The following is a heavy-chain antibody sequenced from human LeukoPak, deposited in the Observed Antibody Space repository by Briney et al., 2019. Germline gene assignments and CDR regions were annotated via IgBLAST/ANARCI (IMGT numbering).Heavy chain of an antibody. J-gene: IGHJ4*02. D-gene: IGHD6-13*01. CDR3: ARSSYSSSWYHYYFDY. CDR2: IYYSGST. V-gene: IGHV4-39*01. CDR1: GGSISSGGYS. Sequence: PSETLSLTCTVSGGSISSGGYSWSWIRQPPGKGPEWIGSIYYSGSTYYNPSLKSRVTISVDTSKNQFSLKLSSVTAADTAVYYCARSSYSSSWYHYYFDYWGQGTLVTVSS.